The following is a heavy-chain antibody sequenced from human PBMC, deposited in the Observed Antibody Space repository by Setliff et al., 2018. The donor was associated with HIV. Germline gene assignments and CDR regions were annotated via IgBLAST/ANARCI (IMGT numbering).Heavy chain of an antibody. CDR2: INDNGST. Sequence: PSETLSLTCAVYGGSFSGYYWSWIRQPPGKGREWIGEINDNGSTNYNPSLKSRITLSVDTSENQFALKLASVTAADTAVYYCARGFTIFGVGFSADPTGNWFDPWGQGTLVTVSS. J-gene: IGHJ5*02. CDR3: ARGFTIFGVGFSADPTGNWFDP. CDR1: GGSFSGYY. V-gene: IGHV4-34*01. D-gene: IGHD3-3*01.